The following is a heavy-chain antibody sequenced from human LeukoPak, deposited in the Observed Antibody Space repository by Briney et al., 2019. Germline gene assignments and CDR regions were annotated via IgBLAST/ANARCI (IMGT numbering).Heavy chain of an antibody. CDR2: ISGSGGRT. CDR1: GFTFSTYA. V-gene: IGHV3-23*01. J-gene: IGHJ4*02. D-gene: IGHD3-22*01. CDR3: ANLVGYYDSSTIQDY. Sequence: GGSLRLSCAASGFTFSTYAMSWVRQAPGKGLEWVSAISGSGGRTYYADSVKGRFTISRDSSKHTLYLQMNSLRADDTAVYYCANLVGYYDSSTIQDYWGQGTLVTVSS.